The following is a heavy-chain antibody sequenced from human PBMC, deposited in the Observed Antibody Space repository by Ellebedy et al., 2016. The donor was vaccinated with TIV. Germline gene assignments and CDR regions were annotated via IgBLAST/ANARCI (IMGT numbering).Heavy chain of an antibody. V-gene: IGHV1-46*01. CDR3: ARGNFYGSGSYWYYLEY. CDR2: INPGGGGT. CDR1: GYTLSDYY. Sequence: AASVKVSCKASGYTLSDYYIHWVRQAPGQGLEWMGIINPGGGGTSYAQKFQGRVTITADESTSTVYMELSSLRPEDTAVYYCARGNFYGSGSYWYYLEYWGQGSLVTVSS. J-gene: IGHJ4*02. D-gene: IGHD3-10*01.